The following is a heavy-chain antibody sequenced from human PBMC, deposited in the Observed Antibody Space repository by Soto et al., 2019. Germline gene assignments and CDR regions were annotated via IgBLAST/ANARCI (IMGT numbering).Heavy chain of an antibody. CDR1: GHTLTELS. J-gene: IGHJ6*02. D-gene: IGHD4-17*01. CDR2: FVPIFGAA. CDR3: ARCFEPILRVTTVIQLGYYYGMDV. V-gene: IGHV1-24*01. Sequence: ASVKVSCKVSGHTLTELSMHWVRQAPGKGLEWMGGFVPIFGAANYAQKFQGRVTITADKSTSTAYMELSSLRSEDTAVYYCARCFEPILRVTTVIQLGYYYGMDVWGQGTTVTVSS.